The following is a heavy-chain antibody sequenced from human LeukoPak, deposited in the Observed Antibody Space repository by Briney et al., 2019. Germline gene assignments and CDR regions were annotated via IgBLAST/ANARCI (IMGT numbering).Heavy chain of an antibody. CDR2: IYYSGST. CDR3: ARLTDNGVYYYYYYMDV. J-gene: IGHJ6*03. Sequence: SETLSLTRTVSGDSISSSSYYWGWIRQPPGKGLEWIGSIYYSGSTYYNPSLKSRVTISVDTSKNQFSPKLSSVTAADTAVYYCARLTDNGVYYYYYYMDVWGKGTTVTVSS. D-gene: IGHD2-8*01. V-gene: IGHV4-39*01. CDR1: GDSISSSSYY.